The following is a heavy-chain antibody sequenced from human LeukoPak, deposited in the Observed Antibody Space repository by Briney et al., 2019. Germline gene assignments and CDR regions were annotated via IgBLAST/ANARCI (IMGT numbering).Heavy chain of an antibody. D-gene: IGHD2-2*02. J-gene: IGHJ6*03. CDR3: AKDSYCSSTSCYTDLYYMDV. Sequence: PGGSLSLSCAASGFTFDDYAMHWVRHPPGKGLEWVSLMSWDGGSTYYADSVKGRFTISRDNSKNSLYLQMNSLRAEDTALYYCAKDSYCSSTSCYTDLYYMDVWGKGTTVTVSS. V-gene: IGHV3-43D*04. CDR2: MSWDGGST. CDR1: GFTFDDYA.